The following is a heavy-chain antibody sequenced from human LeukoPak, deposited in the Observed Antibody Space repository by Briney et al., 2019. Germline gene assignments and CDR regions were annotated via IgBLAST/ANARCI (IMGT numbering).Heavy chain of an antibody. Sequence: GGSLRLSCAASGFTFSSYAIHWVRQAPGKGLEWVAVISYDGSNKYYADSVKGRFTISRDNSKNTLYLQMNSLRAEDTAVYYCARRTAWFDSWGQGTLVTVSS. V-gene: IGHV3-30-3*01. CDR3: ARRTAWFDS. D-gene: IGHD1-14*01. CDR2: ISYDGSNK. J-gene: IGHJ5*01. CDR1: GFTFSSYA.